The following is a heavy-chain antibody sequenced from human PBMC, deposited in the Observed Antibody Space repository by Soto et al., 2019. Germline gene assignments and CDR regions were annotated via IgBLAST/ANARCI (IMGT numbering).Heavy chain of an antibody. CDR1: GFTFSSYS. Sequence: GGSLRLSCAASGFTFSSYSMNWVRQAPGKGLEWISYITSSGVTVYADSVKGRFTISRDNARNSLYLQLNSLRDEDTAVYYCARDARGEDSGYDFFFAYWGQGILVTVSS. CDR2: ITSSGVT. J-gene: IGHJ4*02. D-gene: IGHD5-12*01. V-gene: IGHV3-48*02. CDR3: ARDARGEDSGYDFFFAY.